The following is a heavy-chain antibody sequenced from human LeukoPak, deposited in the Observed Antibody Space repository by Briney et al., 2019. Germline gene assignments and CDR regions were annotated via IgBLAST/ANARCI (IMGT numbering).Heavy chain of an antibody. CDR3: ARGGITGTTFYYYYYMDV. D-gene: IGHD1-20*01. CDR2: MNPNSGNT. J-gene: IGHJ6*03. Sequence: ASVKVSCKASGYTFTSYDINWVRQATGQGLEWMGWMNPNSGNTGYARKFQGRVTMTRNTSISTAYMELSSLRSEDTAVYYCARGGITGTTFYYYYYMDVWGKGTTVTVSS. CDR1: GYTFTSYD. V-gene: IGHV1-8*01.